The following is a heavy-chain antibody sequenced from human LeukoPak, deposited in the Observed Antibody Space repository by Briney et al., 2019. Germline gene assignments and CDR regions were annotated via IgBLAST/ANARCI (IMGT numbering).Heavy chain of an antibody. CDR2: IRSKANSYAT. V-gene: IGHV3-73*01. CDR1: GFTFSGSA. J-gene: IGHJ6*03. CDR3: TRPGGYSGYDLGGHYYYYMDV. D-gene: IGHD5-12*01. Sequence: GGSLRLSCAASGFTFSGSAMHWVRQASGKGLEWVGRIRSKANSYATVYAASVKGRFTISRDDSKNTAYLQMNSLKTEDTAVYYCTRPGGYSGYDLGGHYYYYMDVWGKGTTVTVSS.